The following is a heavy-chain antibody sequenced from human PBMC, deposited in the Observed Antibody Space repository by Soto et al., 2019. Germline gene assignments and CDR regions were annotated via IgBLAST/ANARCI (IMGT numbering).Heavy chain of an antibody. V-gene: IGHV3-23*01. D-gene: IGHD3-22*01. Sequence: PGGSLRLSCAASGFTFSSYAMSWVRQAPGKGLEWVSAISGSGGSTYYADSAKGRFTISRDNSKNTLYLQMNSLRAEDTAVYYCAKDRVDYYDSSGYYYSAFDIWGQGTMVTVSS. CDR1: GFTFSSYA. J-gene: IGHJ3*02. CDR3: AKDRVDYYDSSGYYYSAFDI. CDR2: ISGSGGST.